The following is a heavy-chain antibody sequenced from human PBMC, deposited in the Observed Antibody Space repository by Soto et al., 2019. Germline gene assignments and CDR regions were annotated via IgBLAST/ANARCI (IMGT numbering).Heavy chain of an antibody. V-gene: IGHV3-33*01. CDR1: GFTFSSYG. CDR3: ARDPGRWQWLVLELDY. D-gene: IGHD6-19*01. J-gene: IGHJ4*02. CDR2: IWYDGSNK. Sequence: QVQLVESGGGVVQPGRSLRLSCAASGFTFSSYGMHWVRQAPGKGLEWVAVIWYDGSNKYYADSVKGRFTISRDNSKNTLYLQMNSLRAEDTAVYYCARDPGRWQWLVLELDYWGQGTLVTVSS.